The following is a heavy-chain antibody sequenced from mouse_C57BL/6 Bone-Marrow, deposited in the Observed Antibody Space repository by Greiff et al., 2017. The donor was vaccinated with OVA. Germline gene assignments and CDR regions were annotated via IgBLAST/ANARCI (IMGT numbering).Heavy chain of an antibody. CDR3: ARRNLIYYYAMDY. CDR2: ISNGGGST. Sequence: EVMLVESGGGLVQPGGSLKLSCAASGFTFSDYYMYWVRQTPEKRLEWVAYISNGGGSTYYPDTVKGRFTISRDNAKNTLYLQMSRLKSEDTAMYYCARRNLIYYYAMDYWGQGTSVTASS. J-gene: IGHJ4*01. V-gene: IGHV5-12*01. CDR1: GFTFSDYY.